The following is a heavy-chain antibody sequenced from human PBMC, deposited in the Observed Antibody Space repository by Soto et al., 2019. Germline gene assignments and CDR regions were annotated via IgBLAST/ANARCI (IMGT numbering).Heavy chain of an antibody. D-gene: IGHD4-17*01. CDR3: AKERATTTAFDY. CDR2: ITDNGGST. CDR1: GFTFDDNA. V-gene: IGHV3-23*01. J-gene: IGHJ4*02. Sequence: GGSLRLSCAVSGFTFDDNAMHWVRQAPEKGLEWVSLITDNGGSTYYADSVKGRFTISRDNTKNTLSLQMNSLRAEDTAVYYCAKERATTTAFDYWGQGALVTVSS.